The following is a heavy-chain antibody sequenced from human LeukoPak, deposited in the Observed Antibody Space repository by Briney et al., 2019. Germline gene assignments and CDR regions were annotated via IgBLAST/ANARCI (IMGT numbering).Heavy chain of an antibody. CDR1: GGSISSGGYY. CDR3: ARDRIQLGGSIDY. CDR2: IYDSGST. D-gene: IGHD5-18*01. J-gene: IGHJ4*02. Sequence: KPSETLSLTCTVSGGSISSGGYYWSWIRQHPGKGLEWIGYIYDSGSTYYNPSLKSRVTISVDTSKNQFSLKLSSVTAADTAVYYCARDRIQLGGSIDYWGQGTLVTVSS. V-gene: IGHV4-31*03.